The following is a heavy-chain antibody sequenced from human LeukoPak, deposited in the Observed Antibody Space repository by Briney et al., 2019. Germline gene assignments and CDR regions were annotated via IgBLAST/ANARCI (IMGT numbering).Heavy chain of an antibody. J-gene: IGHJ4*02. Sequence: GGSLRLSCAASGFTLDDYAMHWVRQAPGKGLEWVSLISWDGGSTYYADSVKGRFTISRDNSKNSLYLQMNSLRAEDTALYYCAKGHTTEDSSSWFDYWGQGTLVTVSS. CDR1: GFTLDDYA. V-gene: IGHV3-43D*03. CDR3: AKGHTTEDSSSWFDY. CDR2: ISWDGGST. D-gene: IGHD6-13*01.